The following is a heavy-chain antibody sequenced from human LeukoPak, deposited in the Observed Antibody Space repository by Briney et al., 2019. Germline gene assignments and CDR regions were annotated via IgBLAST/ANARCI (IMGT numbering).Heavy chain of an antibody. CDR1: GGSFSGYY. CDR3: ARAHSTMVRGRHYYYMDV. Sequence: KPSETLSLTCAVYGGSFSGYYWSWIRQPPGKGLEWIGEIYHSGSTNYNPSLKSRVTISVDKSRNQFSLKLSSVTAADTAVYYCARAHSTMVRGRHYYYMDVWGKGTTVTVSS. V-gene: IGHV4-34*01. J-gene: IGHJ6*03. D-gene: IGHD3-10*01. CDR2: IYHSGST.